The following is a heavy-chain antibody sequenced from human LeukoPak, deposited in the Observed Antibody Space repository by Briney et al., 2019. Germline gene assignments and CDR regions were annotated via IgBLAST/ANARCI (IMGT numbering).Heavy chain of an antibody. D-gene: IGHD6-19*01. CDR1: GFTFSSYG. CDR2: IRYDGSNK. Sequence: PGGSLRLSCAASGFTFSSYGMHWVRQAPGKGLERVAFIRYDGSNKYYADSVKGRFTISRDSSKNTLFLEMNSLRVEDTAVYYCAKRHTTGWYLFDYWGQGTLVTVSS. J-gene: IGHJ4*02. V-gene: IGHV3-30*02. CDR3: AKRHTTGWYLFDY.